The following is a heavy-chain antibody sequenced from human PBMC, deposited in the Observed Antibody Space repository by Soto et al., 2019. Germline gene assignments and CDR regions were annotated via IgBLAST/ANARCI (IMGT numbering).Heavy chain of an antibody. Sequence: GGSLRLSCAASGFTFSSYAMGWVRQGPGKGLEWVAVVSIGGSTHYADSVRGRFTISRDNSKNTLYLQMNSLRAEDTAIYYCAKRASSSDHFDYWGQGTLVTVSS. CDR3: AKRASSSDHFDY. D-gene: IGHD2-15*01. V-gene: IGHV3-23*01. CDR1: GFTFSSYA. J-gene: IGHJ4*02. CDR2: VSIGGST.